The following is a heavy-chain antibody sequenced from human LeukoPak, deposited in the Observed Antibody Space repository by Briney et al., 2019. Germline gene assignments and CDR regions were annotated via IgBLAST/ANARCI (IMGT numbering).Heavy chain of an antibody. D-gene: IGHD1-1*01. CDR3: ARGRRELDY. CDR1: GGFFSGYY. CDR2: INHSGST. Sequence: SETLSLTCAVYGGFFSGYYWSWIRQPPGKGLEWIGEINHSGSTNYNPSLKSRATISVDTSKNQFSLKLSSVTAADTAVYYCARGRRELDYWGQGTLVTVSS. J-gene: IGHJ4*02. V-gene: IGHV4-34*01.